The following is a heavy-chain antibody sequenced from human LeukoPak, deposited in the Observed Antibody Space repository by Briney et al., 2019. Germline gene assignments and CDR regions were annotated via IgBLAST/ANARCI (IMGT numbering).Heavy chain of an antibody. J-gene: IGHJ6*02. CDR2: IDWDDDK. D-gene: IGHD2-15*01. Sequence: ESGPTLVNPTQTLTLTCTFSGFSLSTSGMCVSWIRQPPGKALEWLARIDWDDDKYYSTSLKTRLTISKDTSKNQVVLTMTNVDPVDTATYYCARMHLGYCSGGSCLEAAADGMDVWGQGTTVTVSS. V-gene: IGHV2-70*11. CDR3: ARMHLGYCSGGSCLEAAADGMDV. CDR1: GFSLSTSGMC.